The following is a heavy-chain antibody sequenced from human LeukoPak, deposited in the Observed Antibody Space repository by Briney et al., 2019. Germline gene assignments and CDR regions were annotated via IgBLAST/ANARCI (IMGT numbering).Heavy chain of an antibody. CDR1: GYTFTSYY. CDR2: INPSGSST. D-gene: IGHD2-2*01. V-gene: IGHV1-46*01. Sequence: ASVKVSCKASGYTFTSYYMHWVRQAPGQGLEWMGIINPSGSSTSYAQKFQGRVTMTRDTSTSTVYMELSSLRSEDTAVYYCARAGGYCSSTSCPDFDYWGQGTLVTVSS. CDR3: ARAGGYCSSTSCPDFDY. J-gene: IGHJ4*02.